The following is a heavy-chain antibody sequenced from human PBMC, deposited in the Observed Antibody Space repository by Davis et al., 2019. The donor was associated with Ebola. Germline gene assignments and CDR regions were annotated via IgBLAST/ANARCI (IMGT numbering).Heavy chain of an antibody. Sequence: GESLKISCAASGFTFSSYGMHWVRQAPGKGLEWVAVISYDGSNKYYADSVKGRFTISRDNSKNTLYLQMNSLRAEDTAVYYCASGYSSPDYWGQGTLVTVSS. D-gene: IGHD6-13*01. J-gene: IGHJ4*02. CDR2: ISYDGSNK. V-gene: IGHV3-30*03. CDR3: ASGYSSPDY. CDR1: GFTFSSYG.